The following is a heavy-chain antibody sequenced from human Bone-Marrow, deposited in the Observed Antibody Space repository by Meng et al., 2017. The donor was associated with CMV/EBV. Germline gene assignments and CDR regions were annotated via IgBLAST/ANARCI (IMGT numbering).Heavy chain of an antibody. V-gene: IGHV4-59*01. CDR2: IYSSGST. CDR3: AREGSGSYYYYGMDV. Sequence: SETLSLTCIVSGGSINSYYWSWIRQPPGSGLEWIGYIYSSGSTTYNPSLKSRVTISVDTSKNQFSLKLSSVTAADTAVYYCAREGSGSYYYYGMDVWGQGTTVTVSS. D-gene: IGHD3-10*01. CDR1: GGSINSYY. J-gene: IGHJ6*02.